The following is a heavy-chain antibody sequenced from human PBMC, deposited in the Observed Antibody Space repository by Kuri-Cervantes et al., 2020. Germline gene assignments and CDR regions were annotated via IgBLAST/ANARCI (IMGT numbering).Heavy chain of an antibody. V-gene: IGHV3-15*01. J-gene: IGHJ4*02. CDR1: GFTFSSYS. Sequence: GGSLRLSCAASGFTFSSYSMNWVRQAPGKGLEWVGRIKSQTDGGTTDYAAPVKGRFTISRDDSKNTLYLQMNSLKTEDTAVYYCTTAGNWLTYYYGSGSYFYWGQGTLVTVSS. CDR2: IKSQTDGGTT. CDR3: TTAGNWLTYYYGSGSYFY. D-gene: IGHD3-10*01.